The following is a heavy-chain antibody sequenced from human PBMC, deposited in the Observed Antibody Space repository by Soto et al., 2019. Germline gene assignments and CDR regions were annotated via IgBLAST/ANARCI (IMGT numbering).Heavy chain of an antibody. CDR2: ISYDGSNK. Sequence: ESGGGVVQPGRSLRLSCAASGFTFSSYGMHWVRQAPGKGLEWVAVISYDGSNKYYADSVKGRFTISRDNSKNTLYLQMNSLRAEDTAVYYCAKALRGMDVWGQGTTVTVSS. CDR3: AKALRGMDV. CDR1: GFTFSSYG. V-gene: IGHV3-30*18. J-gene: IGHJ6*02.